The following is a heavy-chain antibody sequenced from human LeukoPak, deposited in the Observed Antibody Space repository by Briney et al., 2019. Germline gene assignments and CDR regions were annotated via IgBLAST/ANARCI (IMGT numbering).Heavy chain of an antibody. V-gene: IGHV3-15*01. CDR2: IKSKTDGGTT. CDR1: GFTFSNAW. D-gene: IGHD4-11*01. Sequence: GGSLRLSCAASGFTFSNAWMSWVRQAPGKGLEWVGRIKSKTDGGTTDYAAPVKGRFTISRDDSKNTLYLQMNSLKTEDTAVYYCTTDGGSNYGALDYWGQGTLVTVSS. CDR3: TTDGGSNYGALDY. J-gene: IGHJ4*02.